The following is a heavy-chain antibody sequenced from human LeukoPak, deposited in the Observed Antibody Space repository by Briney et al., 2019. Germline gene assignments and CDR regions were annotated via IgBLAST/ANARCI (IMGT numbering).Heavy chain of an antibody. J-gene: IGHJ3*02. CDR1: GGTFSSYT. CDR2: IIPILGIA. Sequence: SVKVSCKASGGTFSSYTISWVRQAPGQGLEWMGRIIPILGIANYAQKFQGRVTIIADKSTSTAYMELSSLRSEDTAVYYCARDKHHVLRLLEWLPPGAFDIWGQGTMVTVSS. V-gene: IGHV1-69*04. CDR3: ARDKHHVLRLLEWLPPGAFDI. D-gene: IGHD3-3*01.